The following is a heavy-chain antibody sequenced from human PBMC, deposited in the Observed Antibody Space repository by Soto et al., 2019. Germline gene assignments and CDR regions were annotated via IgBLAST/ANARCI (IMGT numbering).Heavy chain of an antibody. J-gene: IGHJ5*02. CDR1: GGSISSSSYY. CDR2: IYYSGST. D-gene: IGHD3-16*01. CDR3: ARQRGGWFAP. Sequence: PSETLSLTCTVSGGSISSSSYYWGWIRQPPGKGLEWIGSIYYSGSTYYNPSLKSRVTISVDTSKNQFSLKLSSVTAADTAVYYGARQRGGWFAPWGQGTRVTFSS. V-gene: IGHV4-39*01.